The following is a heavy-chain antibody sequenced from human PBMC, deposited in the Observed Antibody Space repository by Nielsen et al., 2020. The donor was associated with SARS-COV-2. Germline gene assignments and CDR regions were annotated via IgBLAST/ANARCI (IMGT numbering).Heavy chain of an antibody. J-gene: IGHJ6*02. CDR2: ISGSGGST. V-gene: IGHV3-23*01. CDR3: ARDAWVGATPPTRYYGMDV. D-gene: IGHD1-26*01. Sequence: GGSLRLSCAASGFTFSSYAMSWVRQAPGKGLEWVSAISGSGGSTYYADSVKGRFTISRDNSKNTLYLQMNSLRAEDTAVYYCARDAWVGATPPTRYYGMDVWGQGTTVTVSS. CDR1: GFTFSSYA.